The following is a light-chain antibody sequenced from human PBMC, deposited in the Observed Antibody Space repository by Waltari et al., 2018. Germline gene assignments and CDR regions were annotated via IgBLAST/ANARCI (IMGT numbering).Light chain of an antibody. CDR2: GNT. Sequence: QSVLTQPPSVSGAPGQRVTISCTGSSSNIGAGYDVHWYQQLPGTAPKLLIYGNTNRPQGVPYRSAGSKSGTSASLAITGLQAEDEADYYCQSYDSSLSGHWVFGGGTKLTVL. CDR3: QSYDSSLSGHWV. CDR1: SSNIGAGYD. V-gene: IGLV1-40*01. J-gene: IGLJ3*02.